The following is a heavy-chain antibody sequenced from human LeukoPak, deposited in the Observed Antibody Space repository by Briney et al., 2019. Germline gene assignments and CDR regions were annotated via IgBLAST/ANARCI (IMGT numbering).Heavy chain of an antibody. CDR1: GGSISSYY. J-gene: IGHJ6*03. D-gene: IGHD4-23*01. Sequence: PSETLSLTCTVSGGSISSYYWSWIRQPAGKGLEWIGRIYSSGSTNYNPSLKSRVTISVDTSKNQFSLKLSSVTAADTAVYYCANMYGRNPGYYYYYYMDVWGKGTTVTVSS. CDR3: ANMYGRNPGYYYYYYMDV. V-gene: IGHV4-4*07. CDR2: IYSSGST.